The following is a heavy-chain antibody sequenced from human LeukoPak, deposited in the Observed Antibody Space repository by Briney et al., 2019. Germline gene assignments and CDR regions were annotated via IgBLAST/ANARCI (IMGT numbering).Heavy chain of an antibody. CDR3: ARVSGYDSSGYLDY. V-gene: IGHV4-59*01. J-gene: IGHJ4*02. CDR1: GGSISSYY. D-gene: IGHD3-22*01. Sequence: PSETLSLTCTVSGGSISSYYWSWLRQPPGKGLEWIGYIYYSGSTNYNPSLKSRVTISVDTSKNQFSLKLSSVTAADTAVYYCARVSGYDSSGYLDYWGQGTLVTVSS. CDR2: IYYSGST.